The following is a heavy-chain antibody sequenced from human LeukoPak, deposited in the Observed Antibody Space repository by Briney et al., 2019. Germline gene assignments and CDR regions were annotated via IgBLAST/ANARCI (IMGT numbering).Heavy chain of an antibody. CDR2: IYPGDSDT. J-gene: IGHJ4*02. CDR3: ARLWDIFPPYYYGSWYYFDY. V-gene: IGHV5-51*01. D-gene: IGHD3-10*01. Sequence: RGESLKISCKGSGYSFTSYWIGWVRQMPGKGLEWMGIIYPGDSDTRYSPSFQGQVTISADKSISTAYLQWSSLKASDTAMYYCARLWDIFPPYYYGSWYYFDYWGQGTLVTVSS. CDR1: GYSFTSYW.